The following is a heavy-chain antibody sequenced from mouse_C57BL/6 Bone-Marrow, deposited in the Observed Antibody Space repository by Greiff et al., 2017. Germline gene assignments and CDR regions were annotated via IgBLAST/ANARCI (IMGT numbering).Heavy chain of an antibody. CDR2: IYYSGTI. Sequence: VQLQESGPGLVKPSQTVFLTCTVTGISITTGNYRWSWIRQFPGNKLEWIGYIYYSGTITYNPSLTSRTTITRDTPKNQFFLEMNSLTAEDTATYYCARGMILGRGFAYWGQGTLVTVSA. CDR3: ARGMILGRGFAY. D-gene: IGHD4-1*01. J-gene: IGHJ3*01. CDR1: GISITTGNYR. V-gene: IGHV3-5*01.